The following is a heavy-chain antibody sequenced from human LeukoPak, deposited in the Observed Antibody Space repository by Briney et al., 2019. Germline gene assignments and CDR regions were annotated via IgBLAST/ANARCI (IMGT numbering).Heavy chain of an antibody. V-gene: IGHV1-18*01. Sequence: ASVKVSCKASGYTFTTYGISWVRQAPGQGLEWMGWISAYNSNTNYAQKLQGRVTMTTDTSTSTAYMELRSLRSDDSAVYYCARDGSGTWNDYWGQGTLVTVSS. J-gene: IGHJ4*02. CDR2: ISAYNSNT. CDR3: ARDGSGTWNDY. D-gene: IGHD3-10*01. CDR1: GYTFTTYG.